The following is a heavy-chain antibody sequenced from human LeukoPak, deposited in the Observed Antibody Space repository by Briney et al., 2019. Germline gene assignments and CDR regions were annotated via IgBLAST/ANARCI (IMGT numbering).Heavy chain of an antibody. D-gene: IGHD6-6*01. V-gene: IGHV3-9*03. CDR1: GFTFDDYA. Sequence: GGSLRLSCAASGFTFDDYAMHWVRQAPGKGLEWVSGISWNSGSIGYADSVKGRFTISRDNAKNSLYLQMNSLRAEDMALYYCAKFSSSFSSRDAFDIWGQGTMVTVSS. J-gene: IGHJ3*02. CDR3: AKFSSSFSSRDAFDI. CDR2: ISWNSGSI.